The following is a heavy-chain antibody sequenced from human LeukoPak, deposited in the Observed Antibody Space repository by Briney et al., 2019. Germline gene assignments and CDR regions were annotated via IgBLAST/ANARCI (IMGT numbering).Heavy chain of an antibody. CDR3: ARGPRYYDSSGFHFRFDY. CDR1: GFTFSSYW. D-gene: IGHD3-22*01. J-gene: IGHJ4*02. CDR2: INSDGSST. Sequence: GGSLRLSCAASGFTFSSYWMHWVRRAPGKGLVWVSRINSDGSSTSYADSVKGRFTISRDNAKNTLYLQMNSLRAEDTAVYYCARGPRYYDSSGFHFRFDYWGQGTLVTVSS. V-gene: IGHV3-74*01.